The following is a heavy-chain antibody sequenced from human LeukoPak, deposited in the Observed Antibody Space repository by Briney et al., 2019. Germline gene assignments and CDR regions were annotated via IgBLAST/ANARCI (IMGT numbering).Heavy chain of an antibody. CDR2: INRSGST. J-gene: IGHJ5*02. CDR1: GGSFSGYY. Sequence: KPSETLSLTCAVYGGSFSGYYWSWIRQPPGKGLEWIGEINRSGSTNYNPSLKSRVTISVDTSKNQFSLKLSSVTAADTAVYYCASRDYLGDIGFDPWGQGTLVTVSS. CDR3: ASRDYLGDIGFDP. V-gene: IGHV4-34*01. D-gene: IGHD3-16*01.